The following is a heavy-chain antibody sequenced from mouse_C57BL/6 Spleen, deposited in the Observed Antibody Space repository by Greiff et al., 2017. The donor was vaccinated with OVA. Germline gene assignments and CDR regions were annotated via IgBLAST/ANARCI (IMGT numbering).Heavy chain of an antibody. V-gene: IGHV5-4*01. CDR3: ARDLTGTYY. J-gene: IGHJ2*01. Sequence: EVKVVESGGGLVKPGGSLKLSCAASGFTFSSYAMSWVRQTPEKRLEWVATISDGGSYTYYPDNVKGRFTISRDNAKNNLYLQMSHLKSEDTAMYYCARDLTGTYYWGQGTTLTVSS. CDR2: ISDGGSYT. D-gene: IGHD4-1*01. CDR1: GFTFSSYA.